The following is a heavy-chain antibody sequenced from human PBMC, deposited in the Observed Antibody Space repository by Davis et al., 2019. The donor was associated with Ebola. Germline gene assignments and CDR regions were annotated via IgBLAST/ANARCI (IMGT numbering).Heavy chain of an antibody. D-gene: IGHD5-12*01. J-gene: IGHJ4*02. CDR1: GFTFSSYS. CDR2: IYSGGST. V-gene: IGHV3-66*01. Sequence: PGGSLRLSCAASGFTFSSYSMNWVRQAPGKGLEWVSVIYSGGSTYYADSVKGRFTISRDNSKNMLYLQMNSLRAEDTAVYYCARDLWVDSGPPDWGQGTLVTVSS. CDR3: ARDLWVDSGPPD.